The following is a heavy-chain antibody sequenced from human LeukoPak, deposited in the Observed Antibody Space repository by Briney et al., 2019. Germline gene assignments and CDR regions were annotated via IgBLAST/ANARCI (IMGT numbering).Heavy chain of an antibody. V-gene: IGHV1-2*02. CDR2: INPNSGGI. J-gene: IGHJ4*02. Sequence: ASVKVSCKASGYTFTGYYMHWVRQAPGQGLEWMGWINPNSGGINYAQKFQGRVTMTRDTSISTAYMELSRLRSDDTAVYYCARVGDSSGYYDYWGQGTLVTVSS. CDR3: ARVGDSSGYYDY. CDR1: GYTFTGYY. D-gene: IGHD3-22*01.